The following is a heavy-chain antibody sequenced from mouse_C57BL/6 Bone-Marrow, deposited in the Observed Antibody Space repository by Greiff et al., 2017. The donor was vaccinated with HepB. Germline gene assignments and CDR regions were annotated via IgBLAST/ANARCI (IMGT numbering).Heavy chain of an antibody. J-gene: IGHJ1*03. CDR1: GYTFTSYW. Sequence: QVQLQQPGAELVKPGASVKLSCKASGYTFTSYWMHWVKQRPGRGLEWIGRIDPNSGSTNYNEKFKSKATLTVDTSSSTAYMQLSSLTSEDSAVYYCARERIVTTVVAPYFDVWGTGTTVTVSS. D-gene: IGHD1-1*01. V-gene: IGHV1-62-3*01. CDR2: IDPNSGST. CDR3: ARERIVTTVVAPYFDV.